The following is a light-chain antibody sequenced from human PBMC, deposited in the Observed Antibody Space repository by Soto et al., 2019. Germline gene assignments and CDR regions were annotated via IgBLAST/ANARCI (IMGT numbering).Light chain of an antibody. CDR1: QTISTL. V-gene: IGKV1-5*01. Sequence: IQMTQSPSTLSAPVGDRVTITCQASQTISTLLAWFQHKPGKAPNLLIYDASNLESGVPSRFSGSGSGTEFTLTISSLKSDDSATYFCQQYSHLVTFGQGTKLEIK. J-gene: IGKJ2*01. CDR3: QQYSHLVT. CDR2: DAS.